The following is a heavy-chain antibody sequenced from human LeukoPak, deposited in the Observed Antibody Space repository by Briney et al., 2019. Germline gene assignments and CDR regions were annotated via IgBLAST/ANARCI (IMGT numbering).Heavy chain of an antibody. CDR3: ARGHSSGWYPPTGWFDP. CDR2: INPNSGGT. D-gene: IGHD6-19*01. J-gene: IGHJ5*02. CDR1: GYTFTGYY. Sequence: VASVTVSCKASGYTFTGYYMHWVRQAPGRGLEWMGWINPNSGGTNYAQKFQGRVTMTRDTSISTAYMELSRLRSDDTAVYYCARGHSSGWYPPTGWFDPWGQGTLVTVSS. V-gene: IGHV1-2*02.